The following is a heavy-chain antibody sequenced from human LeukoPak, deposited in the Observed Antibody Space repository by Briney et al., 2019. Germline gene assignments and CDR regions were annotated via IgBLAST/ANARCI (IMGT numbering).Heavy chain of an antibody. CDR3: ARAREALGSYNYMDV. J-gene: IGHJ6*03. CDR1: GYTFTSYD. Sequence: ASVKVSCKASGYTFTSYDINWVRQAPGQGLEWMGWINPNSGGTNYAQKFQGRVTMTRDTSISTAYMELSRLRSDDTAVYYCARAREALGSYNYMDVWGKGTTVTISS. D-gene: IGHD1-26*01. CDR2: INPNSGGT. V-gene: IGHV1-2*02.